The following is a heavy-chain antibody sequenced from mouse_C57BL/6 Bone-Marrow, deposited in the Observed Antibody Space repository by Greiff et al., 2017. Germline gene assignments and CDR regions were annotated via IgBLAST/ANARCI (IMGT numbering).Heavy chain of an antibody. CDR3: ASRDDGYYGDAMDY. V-gene: IGHV3-6*01. CDR1: GYSITSGYY. Sequence: DVKLQESGPGLVKPSQSLSLTCSVTGYSITSGYYWNWIRQFPGNKLEWMGYISYDGSNNYNPSLKNRISITRDTSKNQFFLKLNSVTTEDTATYYCASRDDGYYGDAMDYWGQGTSVTVSS. D-gene: IGHD2-3*01. J-gene: IGHJ4*01. CDR2: ISYDGSN.